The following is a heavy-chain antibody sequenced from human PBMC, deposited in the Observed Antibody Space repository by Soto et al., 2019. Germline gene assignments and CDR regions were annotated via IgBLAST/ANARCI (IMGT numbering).Heavy chain of an antibody. V-gene: IGHV4-30-4*01. D-gene: IGHD3-10*01. CDR2: IYYSGST. Sequence: SETLSLTCTVSGGSISSGDYYWSWIRQPPGKGLEWIGYIYYSGSTYYNPSLKSRVTISVDTSKNQFSLKLSSVTAADTAVYYCARDLWFGELSLGYWGQGTLVTVSS. CDR1: GGSISSGDYY. J-gene: IGHJ4*02. CDR3: ARDLWFGELSLGY.